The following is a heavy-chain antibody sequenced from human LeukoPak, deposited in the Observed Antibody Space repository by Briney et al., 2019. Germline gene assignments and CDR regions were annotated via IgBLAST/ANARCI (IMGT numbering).Heavy chain of an antibody. V-gene: IGHV3-7*01. CDR1: GFTVSSNY. D-gene: IGHD6-6*01. J-gene: IGHJ6*03. CDR3: RVYSSSYSYYYYMDV. CDR2: IKRDGSEK. Sequence: SGGSLRLSCAASGFTVSSNYMSWVRQAPGKGLEWVANIKRDGSEKYYVDSVKGRFTISRDNAKNSLYLQMNSLRSEDTAVYYCRVYSSSYSYYYYMDVWGKGTTVTVSS.